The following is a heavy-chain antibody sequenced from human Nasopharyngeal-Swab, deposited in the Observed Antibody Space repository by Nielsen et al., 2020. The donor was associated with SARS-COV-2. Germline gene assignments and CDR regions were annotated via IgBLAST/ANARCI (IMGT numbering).Heavy chain of an antibody. Sequence: SVKVSCKASGGTFSSYAISWVRQAPGQGLEWMGGIIPIFGTANYAQKFQGRVTITADKSTSTAYMELSSLRSEDKAVYYCARNPVDYDYVWGSYRYRTFDYWGQGTLVTVSS. CDR2: IIPIFGTA. D-gene: IGHD3-16*02. CDR1: GGTFSSYA. CDR3: ARNPVDYDYVWGSYRYRTFDY. V-gene: IGHV1-69*06. J-gene: IGHJ4*02.